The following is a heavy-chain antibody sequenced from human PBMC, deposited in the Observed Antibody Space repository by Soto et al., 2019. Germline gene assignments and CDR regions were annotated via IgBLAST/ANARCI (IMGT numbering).Heavy chain of an antibody. V-gene: IGHV3-21*01. CDR3: VRERGIPSFYGMDV. Sequence: PGGSLRLSCEASGFTLTTYTMNWVRQASGKGLEWVSSITSSSGHIYYADSVKGRFTISRDNARNSLYLQMNSLRAEDTAVYYCVRERGIPSFYGMDVWGQGTTVTVSS. D-gene: IGHD2-2*01. CDR2: ITSSSGHI. J-gene: IGHJ6*02. CDR1: GFTLTTYT.